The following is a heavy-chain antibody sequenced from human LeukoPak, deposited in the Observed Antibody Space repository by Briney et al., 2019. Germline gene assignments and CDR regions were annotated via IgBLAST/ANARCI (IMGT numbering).Heavy chain of an antibody. D-gene: IGHD3-22*01. Sequence: SETLSLTCAVYGGSFSGYYWSWIRQPPGKGLEWIGEINHSGSTNYNPSLKSRVTISVDTSKNQFSLKLSSVTAADTAVYYCARVPSSGYYYYLDYWGQGTLVTVSS. V-gene: IGHV4-34*01. CDR2: INHSGST. CDR3: ARVPSSGYYYYLDY. J-gene: IGHJ4*02. CDR1: GGSFSGYY.